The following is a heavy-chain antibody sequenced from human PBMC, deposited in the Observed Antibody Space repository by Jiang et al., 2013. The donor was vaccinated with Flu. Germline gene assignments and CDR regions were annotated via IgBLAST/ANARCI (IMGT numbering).Heavy chain of an antibody. V-gene: IGHV4-30-4*01. CDR3: ARADVVTRLKEYYYYGMDV. CDR2: IYYSGSA. D-gene: IGHD2-21*02. J-gene: IGHJ6*02. CDR1: SESISSADYF. Sequence: GPGLVKPSETLSLTCTVSSESISSADYFWSWIRQPPGRALEWIGHIYYSGSAYYNPSLKSRVNISIDTSKNQFSLKLTSVTAADTAVYYCARADVVTRLKEYYYYGMDVWGQ.